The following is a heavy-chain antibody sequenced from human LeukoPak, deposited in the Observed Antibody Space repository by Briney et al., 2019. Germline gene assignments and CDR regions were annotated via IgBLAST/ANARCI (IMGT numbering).Heavy chain of an antibody. CDR2: IYHSGST. V-gene: IGHV4-38-2*01. Sequence: NTSETLSLTCAVSGYSISSGYYWGWIRQPPGKGLEWIGSIYHSGSTYYNPSLKSRVTISVDTSKNQFSLKLSSVTAADTAVYYCARLRGGPAEVEYWGQGTLVTVSS. CDR1: GYSISSGYY. CDR3: ARLRGGPAEVEY. J-gene: IGHJ4*02. D-gene: IGHD3-10*01.